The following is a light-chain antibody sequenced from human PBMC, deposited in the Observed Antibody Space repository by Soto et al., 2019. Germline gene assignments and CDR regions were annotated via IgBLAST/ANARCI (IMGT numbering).Light chain of an antibody. CDR2: DAS. J-gene: IGKJ1*01. V-gene: IGKV1-5*01. CDR1: QSINRL. Sequence: DIQGTQSPSTLSSSVGDRVTITCRASQSINRLLAWYKQKPGKAPQLLIYDASTLESGVPSRFSGSGSGTDFTLSISSLKPDDFETYYCQHYNSYSEAFGQGTKVDIK. CDR3: QHYNSYSEA.